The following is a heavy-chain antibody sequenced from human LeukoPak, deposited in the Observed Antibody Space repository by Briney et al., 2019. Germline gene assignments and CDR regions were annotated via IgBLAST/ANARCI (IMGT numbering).Heavy chain of an antibody. CDR2: ISGSGGST. CDR1: GFTFSSYA. Sequence: GSLRLSCAASGFTFSSYAMSWVRQAPGKGLEWVSAISGSGGSTYYADSVKGRFTIFRDNSKNTLYLQMNSLRAEDTAVYYCAKVPTYGSWYFDYWGQGTLVTVSS. D-gene: IGHD6-13*01. J-gene: IGHJ4*02. V-gene: IGHV3-23*01. CDR3: AKVPTYGSWYFDY.